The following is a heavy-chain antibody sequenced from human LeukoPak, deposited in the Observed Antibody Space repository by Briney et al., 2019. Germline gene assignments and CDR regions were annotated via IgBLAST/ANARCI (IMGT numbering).Heavy chain of an antibody. J-gene: IGHJ6*02. CDR2: ISAYNGNT. CDR1: GYTFTSYG. CDR3: ARDSIPTYCSSTSCYYYYYYGMDV. V-gene: IGHV1-18*01. Sequence: ASVKVSCKASGYTFTSYGISWVRQAPGQGLEWMGWISAYNGNTNYAQKLQGRVTMTTDTSTSTAYMELRSLRSDDTAVYYCARDSIPTYCSSTSCYYYYYYGMDVWGQGTTVTVSS. D-gene: IGHD2-2*01.